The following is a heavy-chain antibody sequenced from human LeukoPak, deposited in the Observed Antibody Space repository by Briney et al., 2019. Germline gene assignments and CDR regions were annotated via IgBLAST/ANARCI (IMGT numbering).Heavy chain of an antibody. D-gene: IGHD3-10*01. V-gene: IGHV1-18*01. CDR1: GYTFTSYG. Sequence: GASVKVSCKASGYTFTSYGISWVRQAPGQGLEWMGWISAYNGNTNYAQKLQGRVTMTTDTSTSTAYMELRSLRSDDTAVYYCARVLSGSYYYYYYMDVWGKGTTVTVSS. J-gene: IGHJ6*03. CDR2: ISAYNGNT. CDR3: ARVLSGSYYYYYYMDV.